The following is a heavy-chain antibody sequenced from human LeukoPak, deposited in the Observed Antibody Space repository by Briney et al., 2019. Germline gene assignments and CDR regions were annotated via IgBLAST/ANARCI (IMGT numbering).Heavy chain of an antibody. Sequence: PSETLSLTCAVYGGSFSGYSWSWIRQPPGKGLEWIGSIYYSGSTYYNPSLKSRVTISVDTSKNQFSLKLSSVTAADTAVYYCARGVVVPAALKIWFDPWGQGTLVTVSS. CDR2: IYYSGST. V-gene: IGHV4-34*01. CDR3: ARGVVVPAALKIWFDP. J-gene: IGHJ5*02. D-gene: IGHD2-2*01. CDR1: GGSFSGYS.